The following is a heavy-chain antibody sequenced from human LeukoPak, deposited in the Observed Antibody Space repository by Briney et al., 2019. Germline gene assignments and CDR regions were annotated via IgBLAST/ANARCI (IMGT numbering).Heavy chain of an antibody. D-gene: IGHD6-19*01. CDR1: GFTLSSAW. V-gene: IGHV3-15*01. J-gene: IGHJ4*02. CDR3: TTYRVGEQWMIPNY. Sequence: GGSLRLSCVASGFTLSSAWMSWVRQAPGKGLEWVGRIKTKTDGGTPDCAAPVKGRFTISRDDSRNTLYLQMNSLKTEDTAVYYCTTYRVGEQWMIPNYWGQGTLVTVSS. CDR2: IKTKTDGGTP.